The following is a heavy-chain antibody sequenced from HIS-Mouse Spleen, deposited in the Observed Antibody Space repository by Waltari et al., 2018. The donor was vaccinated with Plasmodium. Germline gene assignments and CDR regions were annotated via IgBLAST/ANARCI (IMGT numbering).Heavy chain of an antibody. V-gene: IGHV4-39*07. CDR3: ARGRGACFDY. CDR2: IYYSGST. J-gene: IGHJ4*02. D-gene: IGHD3-16*01. CDR1: GGSISSRSYH. Sequence: QLQLQESGPGLVQPSEPLSLTCTVAGGSISSRSYHWGWIRQPPGKGLEWIGSIYYSGSTYYNPSLKSRVTISVDTSKNQFSLKLSSVTAADTAVYYCARGRGACFDYWGQGTLVTVSS.